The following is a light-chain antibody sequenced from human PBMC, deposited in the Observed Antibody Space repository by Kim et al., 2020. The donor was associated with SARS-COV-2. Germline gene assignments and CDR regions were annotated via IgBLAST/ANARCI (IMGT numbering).Light chain of an antibody. CDR1: SMDVGYYTS. J-gene: IGLJ1*01. V-gene: IGLV2-14*04. Sequence: GRSLTIPCTGTSMDVGYYTSVSWYQQHPGKAPKLIMYDVSERASGVSNRFSGSQSGNTASLTISGLRAEDEADYYCNSHTTSSTYVFGSGTQLTVL. CDR2: DVS. CDR3: NSHTTSSTYV.